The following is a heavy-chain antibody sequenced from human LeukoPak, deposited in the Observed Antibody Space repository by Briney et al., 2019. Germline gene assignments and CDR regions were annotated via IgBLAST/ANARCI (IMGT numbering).Heavy chain of an antibody. D-gene: IGHD2-2*02. CDR2: INPSGGST. J-gene: IGHJ3*02. Sequence: ASVKVSCKASGYTFTSYYMHWVRQAPGQGLEWMGIINPSGGSTSYAQKFQGRVTMTRDTSTSTVYMELSSLRAEDTALYYCARVLKLRYQLLYAHDAFDIWGQGTMVTVSS. CDR3: ARVLKLRYQLLYAHDAFDI. V-gene: IGHV1-46*01. CDR1: GYTFTSYY.